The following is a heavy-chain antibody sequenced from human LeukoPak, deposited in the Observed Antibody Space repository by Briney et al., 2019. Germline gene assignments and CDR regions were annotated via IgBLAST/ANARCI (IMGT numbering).Heavy chain of an antibody. J-gene: IGHJ4*02. CDR1: GFTFSSYA. Sequence: GGCLRLSCAASGFTFSSYAMSWVRQAPGKGLEWVSSISGIGGSTYYAHSVKGRFTIYRANSKNKLYLQMNSLRAEATDVYYCAKDSGYSSSWYYFDYWGQGTLVTVSS. CDR2: ISGIGGST. V-gene: IGHV3-23*01. CDR3: AKDSGYSSSWYYFDY. D-gene: IGHD6-13*01.